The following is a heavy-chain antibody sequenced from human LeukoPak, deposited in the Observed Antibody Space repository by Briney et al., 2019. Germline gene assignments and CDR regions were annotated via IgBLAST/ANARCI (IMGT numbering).Heavy chain of an antibody. CDR3: TRLPLLDIVTTPGADY. J-gene: IGHJ4*02. CDR1: GFTFSGSA. Sequence: WGSLRLSCAASGFTFSGSAMHWVRQASGKGLEWVGRIRSKANSYATSYAASVKGRFTISRDDSKNTAYLQMNSLKTEDTAVYYCTRLPLLDIVTTPGADYWGQGTLVTVS. V-gene: IGHV3-73*01. CDR2: IRSKANSYAT. D-gene: IGHD5-12*01.